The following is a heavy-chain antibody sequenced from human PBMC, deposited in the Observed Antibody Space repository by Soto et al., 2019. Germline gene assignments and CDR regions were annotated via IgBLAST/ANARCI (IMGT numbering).Heavy chain of an antibody. V-gene: IGHV4-59*02. D-gene: IGHD3-10*01. CDR3: ARGGSDYYYYAMDV. CDR2: IYYSGST. Sequence: SETLSLTCTVSGASVRSYYWSWVGQPPGKGLEWIGYIYYSGSTNYNPSFKSRVTISVDMSKNQFSLRLISVTAADTAVYYCARGGSDYYYYAMDVWGQGTTVTV. CDR1: GASVRSYY. J-gene: IGHJ6*02.